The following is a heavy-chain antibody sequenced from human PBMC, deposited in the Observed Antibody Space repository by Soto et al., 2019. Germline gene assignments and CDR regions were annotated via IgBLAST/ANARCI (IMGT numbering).Heavy chain of an antibody. CDR1: GYTFPSYG. CDR2: ISAYNGNT. CDR3: ARDHYDILTGYRKGWFDP. V-gene: IGHV1-18*01. D-gene: IGHD3-9*01. Sequence: ASVKVSCKASGYTFPSYGISWVRQAPGQGLEWMGWISAYNGNTNYAQKLQGRVTMTTDTSTSTAYMELRSLRSDDTAVYYCARDHYDILTGYRKGWFDPWGQGTLVTVSS. J-gene: IGHJ5*02.